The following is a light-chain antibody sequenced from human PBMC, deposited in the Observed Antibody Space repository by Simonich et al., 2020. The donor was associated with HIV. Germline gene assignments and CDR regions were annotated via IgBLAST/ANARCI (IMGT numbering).Light chain of an antibody. J-gene: IGKJ1*01. CDR3: QQYHNWPPT. CDR1: QNVSSN. CDR2: GAS. Sequence: EIVLTQSPATLSVSPGERATLSCRASQNVSSNLAWYQQKPGQAPSLLIYGASTRATGIPASFRGSGSGTEFALTISSLQSEDFADYFCQQYHNWPPTFGQGTKVEIK. V-gene: IGKV3-15*01.